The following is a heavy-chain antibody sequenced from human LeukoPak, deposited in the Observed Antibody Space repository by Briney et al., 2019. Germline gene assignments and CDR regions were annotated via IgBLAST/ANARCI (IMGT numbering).Heavy chain of an antibody. CDR3: ARDSGRLNYYDYVWGSYRYSWFDP. V-gene: IGHV3-66*01. CDR2: IYSGGST. D-gene: IGHD3-16*02. Sequence: GGSLRLSCAASGFTVSSNYMSWVREAPGKGLEWVSVIYSGGSTYYADSVKGRFTNSRDNSKNTLYLQMNSLRAEDTAVYYCARDSGRLNYYDYVWGSYRYSWFDPWGQGTLVTVSS. CDR1: GFTVSSNY. J-gene: IGHJ5*02.